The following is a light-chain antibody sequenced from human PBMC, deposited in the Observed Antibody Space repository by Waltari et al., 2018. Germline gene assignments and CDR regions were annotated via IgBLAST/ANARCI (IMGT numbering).Light chain of an antibody. CDR3: CSFTNSRNFDV. V-gene: IGLV2-23*02. CDR1: SGDVGSHDL. Sequence: QSALTQPASVSGSPGQSITISCTGTSGDVGSHDLVSWYQQHPGKAPKLIMYEINKRPSGVSNRFSGSKSGKTASLTISGLQAEDEADYYCCSFTNSRNFDVFGTGTKVTVL. CDR2: EIN. J-gene: IGLJ1*01.